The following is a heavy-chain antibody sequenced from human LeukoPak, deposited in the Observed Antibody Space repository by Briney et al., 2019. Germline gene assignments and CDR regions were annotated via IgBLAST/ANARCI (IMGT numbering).Heavy chain of an antibody. D-gene: IGHD6-13*01. Sequence: SQTLSLTCSVSGGSISSAGYFWTWIRQPAGKRLEWIGRIYASGSTNYNPSLVSRVALSIDTSRNQFSLRLSSVTAADTAVYYCARDNLPAGINDAFDIWGQGTRVTVSS. CDR3: ARDNLPAGINDAFDI. V-gene: IGHV4-61*02. CDR1: GGSISSAGYF. CDR2: IYASGST. J-gene: IGHJ3*02.